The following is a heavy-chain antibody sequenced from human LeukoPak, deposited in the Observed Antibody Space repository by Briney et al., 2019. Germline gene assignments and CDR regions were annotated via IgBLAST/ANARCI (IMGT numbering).Heavy chain of an antibody. CDR3: ARENGDYGFDY. CDR1: GFTFSSYA. Sequence: PGRSLRLSCAASGFTFSSYAMHWVRQAPGKGLEWVAVISYDGSNKYYADSVKGRFTISRDNSKNTLYLQMNSLRAEDTAVYYCARENGDYGFDYWGQGTLVTVSS. CDR2: ISYDGSNK. V-gene: IGHV3-30*04. D-gene: IGHD4-17*01. J-gene: IGHJ4*02.